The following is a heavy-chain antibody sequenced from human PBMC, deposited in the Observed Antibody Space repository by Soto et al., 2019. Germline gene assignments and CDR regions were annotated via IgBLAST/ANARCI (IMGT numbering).Heavy chain of an antibody. J-gene: IGHJ6*02. V-gene: IGHV1-69*19. CDR1: GGTFSSYA. CDR3: ERDLNHGVRGVMGYYYGMDV. Sequence: QVQLVQSGAEVKKPGSSVKVSCKASGGTFSSYAISWVRQAPGQGLEWMGWIIPIFGTANYAQKFQGRVTINADESTSTAYMELSSLRSEDRDVYYCERDLNHGVRGVMGYYYGMDVWGQGTTVTVSS. D-gene: IGHD3-10*01. CDR2: IIPIFGTA.